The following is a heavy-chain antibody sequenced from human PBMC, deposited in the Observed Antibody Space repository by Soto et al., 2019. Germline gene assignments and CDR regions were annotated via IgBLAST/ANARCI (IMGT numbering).Heavy chain of an antibody. CDR3: VTGVLPPDY. J-gene: IGHJ4*02. V-gene: IGHV3-15*01. CDR1: GFTFSNAW. Sequence: PVGSLRLSCAVSGFTFSNAWMNWVRQAPGKGLEWVGLIRTRTDGGTADHAAPVQGRFTISRDDSKDMLYLQMNSLITEDTAVYYCVTGVLPPDYWGQGTLVTVSS. CDR2: IRTRTDGGTA.